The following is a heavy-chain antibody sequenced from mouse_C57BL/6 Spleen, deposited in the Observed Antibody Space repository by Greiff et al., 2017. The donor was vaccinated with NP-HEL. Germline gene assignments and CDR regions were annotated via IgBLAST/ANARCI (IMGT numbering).Heavy chain of an antibody. V-gene: IGHV2-6-1*01. CDR1: GFSLTSYG. Sequence: QVQLQQSGPGLVAPSQSLSITCTVSGFSLTSYGVHWVRQPPGKGLEWLVVIWSDGSTNYNSALKSRLSISKDNSKSQVFLKMNSLQTDDTAMYYCARQGGYGYHYFDYWGQGTTLTVSS. CDR3: ARQGGYGYHYFDY. J-gene: IGHJ2*01. D-gene: IGHD2-2*01. CDR2: IWSDGST.